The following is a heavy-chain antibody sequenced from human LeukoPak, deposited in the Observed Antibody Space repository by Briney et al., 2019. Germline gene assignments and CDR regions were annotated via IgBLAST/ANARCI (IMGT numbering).Heavy chain of an antibody. V-gene: IGHV3-23*01. D-gene: IGHD2-2*01. CDR1: GFTFSSYA. Sequence: GGSLRLSCAASGFTFSSYAMSWVRQAPGKGLEWVSAISGSGGSTYYADSVKGRFTISRDNSKNTLYLQMNSLRAEDTAVYYCAKDLTIRYCSSTSCQALRTYYMDVWGKGTTVTVSS. CDR3: AKDLTIRYCSSTSCQALRTYYMDV. J-gene: IGHJ6*03. CDR2: ISGSGGST.